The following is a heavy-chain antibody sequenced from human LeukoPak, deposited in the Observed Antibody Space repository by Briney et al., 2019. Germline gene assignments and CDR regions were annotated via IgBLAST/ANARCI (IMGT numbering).Heavy chain of an antibody. Sequence: ASVKVSCKASGGTFSSYAISWVRQAPGQGLEWMGGIIPIFGTANYAQKFQGRVTITADESTSTAYMELSSLRSEDTAVYYCARDPELRSLESPDRYYYMDVWGKGTSVTVSS. CDR1: GGTFSSYA. D-gene: IGHD3-3*01. CDR2: IIPIFGTA. V-gene: IGHV1-69*13. CDR3: ARDPELRSLESPDRYYYMDV. J-gene: IGHJ6*03.